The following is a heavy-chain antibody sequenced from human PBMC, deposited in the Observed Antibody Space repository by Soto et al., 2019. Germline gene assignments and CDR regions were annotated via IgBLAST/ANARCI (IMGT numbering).Heavy chain of an antibody. CDR1: GFTFSSYA. CDR2: ISGSGGST. D-gene: IGHD6-13*01. Sequence: GGSLRLSCAASGFTFSSYAMSWVRQAPGKGLEWVSAISGSGGSTYYADSVKGRFTISRDNSKNTLYLQMNSLRAEDTAVYYCAKDRLTYLLGPGSIAAAGNGAFDIWGQGTMVTVSS. J-gene: IGHJ3*02. CDR3: AKDRLTYLLGPGSIAAAGNGAFDI. V-gene: IGHV3-23*01.